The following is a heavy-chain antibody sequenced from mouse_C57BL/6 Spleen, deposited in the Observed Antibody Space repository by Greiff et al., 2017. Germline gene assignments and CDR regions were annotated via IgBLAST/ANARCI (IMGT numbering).Heavy chain of an antibody. CDR3: ARAGDGYLWYFDV. CDR2: ISYDGSN. J-gene: IGHJ1*03. Sequence: EVKLMESGPGLVKPSQSLSLTCSVTGYSITSGYYWNWIRQFPGNKLEWMGYISYDGSNNYNPSLKNRISITRDTSKNQFFLKLNSVTTEDTATYYCARAGDGYLWYFDVWGTGTTVTVSS. CDR1: GYSITSGYY. D-gene: IGHD2-3*01. V-gene: IGHV3-6*01.